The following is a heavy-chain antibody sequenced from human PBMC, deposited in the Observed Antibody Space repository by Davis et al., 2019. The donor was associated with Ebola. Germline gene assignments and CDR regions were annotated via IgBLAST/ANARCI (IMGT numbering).Heavy chain of an antibody. D-gene: IGHD1-26*01. J-gene: IGHJ6*02. CDR3: ARAGGELHDYYYYGMDV. Sequence: PGGSLRLSCAASGFTFSSYAMSWVRQAPGKGLEWVSAISGSGGSTYYADSVKGRFTISRENAKNSLYLQMNSLRAGDTAVYYCARAGGELHDYYYYGMDVWGQGTTVTVSS. CDR1: GFTFSSYA. CDR2: ISGSGGST. V-gene: IGHV3-23*01.